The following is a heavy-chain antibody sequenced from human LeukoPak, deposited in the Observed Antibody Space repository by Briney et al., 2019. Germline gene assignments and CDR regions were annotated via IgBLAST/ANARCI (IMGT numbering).Heavy chain of an antibody. CDR2: MNPNSGNT. CDR3: ARGLSLYDFSNPYYYYYYMDV. CDR1: GYTFTSYD. D-gene: IGHD3-3*01. V-gene: IGHV1-8*01. J-gene: IGHJ6*03. Sequence: ASVKVSCKASGYTFTSYDINWVRQATGQGLEWMGWMNPNSGNTGYAQKFQGRVTMTRNTSISTAYMELSSLGSEDTAVYYCARGLSLYDFSNPYYYYYYMDVWGKGTTVTVSS.